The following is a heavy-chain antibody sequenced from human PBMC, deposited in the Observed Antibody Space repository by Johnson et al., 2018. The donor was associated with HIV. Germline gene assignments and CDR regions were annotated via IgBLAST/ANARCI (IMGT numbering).Heavy chain of an antibody. J-gene: IGHJ3*01. Sequence: VQLVESVGGLVQPGGSLRLSCAASGFTFSSYWMHWVRQAPGKGLVWVSRINSDGSSNICADSVKGRFTISRDNSKNTLYLEMYSLRVEETAVYYCVKMYYNFWSGYSAQMDAFDVWGQGTMVTVSS. CDR2: INSDGSSN. CDR1: GFTFSSYW. CDR3: VKMYYNFWSGYSAQMDAFDV. V-gene: IGHV3-74*01. D-gene: IGHD3-3*01.